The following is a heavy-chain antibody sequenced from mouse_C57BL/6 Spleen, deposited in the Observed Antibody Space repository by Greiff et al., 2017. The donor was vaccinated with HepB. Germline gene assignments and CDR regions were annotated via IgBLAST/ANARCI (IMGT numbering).Heavy chain of an antibody. J-gene: IGHJ4*01. Sequence: QVQLQQPGAELVRPGASVKLSCKASGYTFTSYGIRWVKQRTGQGLEWIGGIYPSSGNTNYNEKFKGKATLTVDKSSSTAYMELRSLTSEDSAVSACARSEDDYGGHYAIDYWGQGTTVTVSS. CDR2: IYPSSGNT. D-gene: IGHD2-4*01. CDR1: GYTFTSYG. CDR3: ARSEDDYGGHYAIDY. V-gene: IGHV1-81*01.